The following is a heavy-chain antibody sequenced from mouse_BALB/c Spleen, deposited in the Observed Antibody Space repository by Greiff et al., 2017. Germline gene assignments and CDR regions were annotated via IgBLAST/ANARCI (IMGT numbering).Heavy chain of an antibody. J-gene: IGHJ4*01. D-gene: IGHD2-1*01. CDR2: IAPGSGST. Sequence: DLVKPGASVKLSCKASGYTFTSYWINWIKQRPGQGLEWIGRIAPGSGSTYYNEMFKGKATLPVDTSSSTAYIQLSSLSSEDSAVYFCARGNYAPYAMDYWGQGTSVTVYS. V-gene: IGHV1S41*01. CDR3: ARGNYAPYAMDY. CDR1: GYTFTSYW.